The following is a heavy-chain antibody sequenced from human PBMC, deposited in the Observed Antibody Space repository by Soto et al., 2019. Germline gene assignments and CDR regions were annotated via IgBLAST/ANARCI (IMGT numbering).Heavy chain of an antibody. CDR2: IWNNGDTK. V-gene: IGHV3-11*04. Sequence: GGSLRLSCAASGFTFRDYYMSWIRQAPGKGLECIAYIWNNGDTKFYADSVKGRFTISRDNSKNTLYLQMNSLRAEDTAVYYCTRGSGHNSYYMVVWGKGTTVTVSS. CDR3: TRGSGHNSYYMVV. J-gene: IGHJ6*03. CDR1: GFTFRDYY.